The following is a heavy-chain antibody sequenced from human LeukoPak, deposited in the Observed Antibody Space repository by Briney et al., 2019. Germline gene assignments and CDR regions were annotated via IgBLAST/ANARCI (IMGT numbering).Heavy chain of an antibody. CDR1: GYTFSRYG. CDR3: ARVYSGLDY. D-gene: IGHD2-15*01. Sequence: GASVTVSCKASGYTFSRYGMHWVRQAPGQSLEWMGWLNAGNENTKYSQKFQGRVSITTDTSTSTAYMELRSLRSGDTAVYYCARVYSGLDYWGQGTLVTVSS. J-gene: IGHJ4*02. V-gene: IGHV1-3*01. CDR2: LNAGNENT.